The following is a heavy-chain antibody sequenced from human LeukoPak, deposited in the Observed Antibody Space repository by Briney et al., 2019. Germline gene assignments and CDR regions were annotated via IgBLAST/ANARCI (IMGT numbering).Heavy chain of an antibody. D-gene: IGHD6-6*01. CDR1: GDSVSSYDAT. CDR3: ARVSSRAFDV. Sequence: SQTLSLTCGISGDSVSSYDATWNWIRQTPSRGLEGLGRTYYRSRWGNDYAVSVKSRITINPDTSKNQFSLHLNCVTPEDTAVYYCARVSSRAFDVWGQGTMVTVSP. CDR2: TYYRSRWGN. V-gene: IGHV6-1*01. J-gene: IGHJ3*01.